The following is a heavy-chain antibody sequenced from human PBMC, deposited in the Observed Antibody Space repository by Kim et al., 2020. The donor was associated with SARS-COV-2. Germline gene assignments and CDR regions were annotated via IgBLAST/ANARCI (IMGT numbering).Heavy chain of an antibody. V-gene: IGHV5-51*01. D-gene: IGHD3-3*01. CDR1: GYPFTTYW. CDR2: TFCDEPDV. CDR3: ARGFYDFSTGYYGGLDN. Sequence: GESLKISCQASGYPFTTYWIAWVRQTPGKGLEWMGMTFCDEPDVRYSPSFRGHVTISADKSLTTAYLQWNSLKASDTAIYYCARGFYDFSTGYYGGLDNWGQGTLVSVSS. J-gene: IGHJ4*02.